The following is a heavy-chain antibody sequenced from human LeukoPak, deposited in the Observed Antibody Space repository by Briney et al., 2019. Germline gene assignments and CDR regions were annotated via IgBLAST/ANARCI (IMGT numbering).Heavy chain of an antibody. CDR3: ARDGYNI. D-gene: IGHD5-24*01. V-gene: IGHV4-34*01. Sequence: PSETLSLTCAVYGGSFSGYYWSWIRQPPGKGLEWIGEINHSGSTNYDPSLKSRVTISVDTSKNQFSLKLSSVTAADTAVYYCARDGYNIWGQGTLVTVSP. CDR2: INHSGST. CDR1: GGSFSGYY. J-gene: IGHJ4*02.